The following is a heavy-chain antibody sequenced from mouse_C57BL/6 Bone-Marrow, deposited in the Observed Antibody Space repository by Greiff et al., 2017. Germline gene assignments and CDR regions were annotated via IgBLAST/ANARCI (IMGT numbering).Heavy chain of an antibody. J-gene: IGHJ4*01. CDR2: IDPEDGET. V-gene: IGHV14-2*01. Sequence: VQLQQSGAELVKPGASVKLSCTASGFNIKDYYLHWVKQRTEQGLAWIGRIDPEDGETNSAPQFQGKATIPADPSSNTAYLQLISLTSEDTAVYYCARRLCMDYWGQGTSVTVSS. CDR3: ARRLCMDY. D-gene: IGHD1-1*02. CDR1: GFNIKDYY.